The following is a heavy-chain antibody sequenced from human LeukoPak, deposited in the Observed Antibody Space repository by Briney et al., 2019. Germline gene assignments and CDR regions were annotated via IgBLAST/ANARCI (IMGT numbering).Heavy chain of an antibody. CDR3: ARPRYYYGSEAWAFDI. J-gene: IGHJ3*02. Sequence: GESLKISCKGSGYTFTNYWIAWVRQMPGKGLEWMGIIYPGDSDTRYSPSFQGQVTISADKSISTAYLQWSSLKASDTAMYYCARPRYYYGSEAWAFDIWGQGTMVTVSS. D-gene: IGHD3-10*01. V-gene: IGHV5-51*01. CDR2: IYPGDSDT. CDR1: GYTFTNYW.